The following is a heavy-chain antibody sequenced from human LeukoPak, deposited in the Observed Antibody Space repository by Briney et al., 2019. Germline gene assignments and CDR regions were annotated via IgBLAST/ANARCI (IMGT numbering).Heavy chain of an antibody. CDR3: ARVPRKYCSSTSCHYYFDY. CDR1: GFTFSSYA. J-gene: IGHJ4*02. Sequence: GGSLRLSCAASGFTFSSYAMHWVRQAPGKGLEWVAVISCDGSNKYYADSVKGRFTISRDNSKNTLYLQMNSLRAEDTAVYYCARVPRKYCSSTSCHYYFDYWGQGTLVTVSS. D-gene: IGHD2-2*01. V-gene: IGHV3-30-3*01. CDR2: ISCDGSNK.